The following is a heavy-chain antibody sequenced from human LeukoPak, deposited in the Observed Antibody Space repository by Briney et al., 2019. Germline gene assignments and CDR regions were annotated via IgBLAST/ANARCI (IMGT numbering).Heavy chain of an antibody. D-gene: IGHD1/OR15-1a*01. CDR1: GDSVSSKSAV. V-gene: IGHV6-1*01. J-gene: IGHJ4*02. CDR3: ARGTAAAFEY. Sequence: SQTLSLTCAISGDSVSSKSAVWHWIRQSPSRGLEWLGRTYYRSKWSNDYAVSVKSRITINPDTSKNQFSLQLNSVTPEDAAVYCCARGTAAAFEYWGQGTLVTVSS. CDR2: TYYRSKWSN.